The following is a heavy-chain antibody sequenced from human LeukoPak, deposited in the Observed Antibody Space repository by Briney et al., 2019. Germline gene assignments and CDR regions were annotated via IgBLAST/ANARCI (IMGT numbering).Heavy chain of an antibody. D-gene: IGHD6-13*01. V-gene: IGHV3-33*01. Sequence: PGRSLRLSCAASGFTFSSYGMHWVRQAPGKGLEWVAVIWYDGSNKYYADSVKGRFTISRDNSKNTLYLQMNSLRAEDTAVYYCARGGGRGSWYTGFDYGGRGPLAPVS. CDR3: ARGGGRGSWYTGFDY. CDR2: IWYDGSNK. J-gene: IGHJ4*02. CDR1: GFTFSSYG.